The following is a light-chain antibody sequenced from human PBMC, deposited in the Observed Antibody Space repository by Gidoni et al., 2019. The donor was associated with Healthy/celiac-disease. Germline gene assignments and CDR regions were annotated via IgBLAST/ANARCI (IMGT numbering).Light chain of an antibody. CDR1: QSLLHSNGCNY. CDR2: LGS. CDR3: MQAIQTPLT. Sequence: DIAMTQSPLSLLVTPGEPSPISCRSIQSLLHSNGCNYLDWYLQKPGQSPQLLIYLGSNRASGVPARFSGSGSGTDFTLKISRVEAEDVGVYYCMQAIQTPLTFGGGTKVEIK. V-gene: IGKV2-28*01. J-gene: IGKJ4*01.